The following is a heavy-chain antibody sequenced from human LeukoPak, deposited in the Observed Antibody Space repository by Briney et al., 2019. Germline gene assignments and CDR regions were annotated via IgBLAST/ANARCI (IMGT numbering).Heavy chain of an antibody. CDR1: GFTFSSYG. CDR3: VRDRIVGATLDWYFDL. J-gene: IGHJ2*01. CDR2: IRYDGSNK. D-gene: IGHD1-26*01. Sequence: GGSLRLSCAASGFTFSSYGMHWVRQAPGKGLEWVAFIRYDGSNKYYADSVKGRFTISRDNSKNTLYLQMNSLRAEDTAVYYCVRDRIVGATLDWYFDLWGRGTLVTVSS. V-gene: IGHV3-30*02.